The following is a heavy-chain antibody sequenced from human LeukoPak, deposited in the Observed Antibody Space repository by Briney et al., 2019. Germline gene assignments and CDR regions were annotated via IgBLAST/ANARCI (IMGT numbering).Heavy chain of an antibody. CDR1: GGTFSSYA. Sequence: VASVKVSFKASGGTFSSYAISWVRQAPGQGLEWMGSIIPIFTTANYAQKFQGRVTITADESTSTAYMELSSLRSEDTAVYYCARDLGAASYYYYGMDVWGQGTTVTVSS. CDR3: ARDLGAASYYYYGMDV. CDR2: IIPIFTTA. V-gene: IGHV1-69*13. D-gene: IGHD6-13*01. J-gene: IGHJ6*02.